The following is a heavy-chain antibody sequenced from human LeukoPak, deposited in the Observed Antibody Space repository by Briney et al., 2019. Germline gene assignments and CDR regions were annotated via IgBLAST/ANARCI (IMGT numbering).Heavy chain of an antibody. Sequence: ASVKVSCKASGYTFTGYYMHWVRQAPGQGLEWMGGIIPIFGTANYAQKFQGRVTITADKSTSTAYMELSSLRSEDTAVYYCARSDYYYDSSGYYFDYWGQGTLVTVSS. CDR2: IIPIFGTA. J-gene: IGHJ4*02. D-gene: IGHD3-22*01. CDR1: GYTFTGYY. V-gene: IGHV1-69*06. CDR3: ARSDYYYDSSGYYFDY.